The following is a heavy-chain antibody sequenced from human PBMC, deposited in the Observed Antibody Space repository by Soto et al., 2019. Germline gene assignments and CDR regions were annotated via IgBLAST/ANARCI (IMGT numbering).Heavy chain of an antibody. CDR1: VFTFSNYA. Sequence: EVQLLESGGGLVQPGGSLTLSCAASVFTFSNYAMSWVRQAPGKGLEWVSAISGGGISTYYADSVRGRFTISRDNSRNTLYLRMNRLRAEDTAVYYCARDAISMVRGTNNWFDPWGQGTLVTVSS. J-gene: IGHJ5*02. V-gene: IGHV3-23*01. D-gene: IGHD3-10*01. CDR3: ARDAISMVRGTNNWFDP. CDR2: ISGGGIST.